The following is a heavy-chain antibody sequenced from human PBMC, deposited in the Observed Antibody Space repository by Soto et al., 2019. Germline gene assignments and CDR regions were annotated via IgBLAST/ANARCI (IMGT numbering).Heavy chain of an antibody. CDR2: ISSSSSYI. D-gene: IGHD6-6*01. CDR3: ARDRTSEYSSSYDY. J-gene: IGHJ4*02. Sequence: EVQLVESGGGLVKPGGSLRLSCAASGFTFSSYSMNWVRQAPGKGLEWVSSISSSSSYIYYADSVKGRFTISRDNAKNSLYLQMNSLRAEDTPVYYCARDRTSEYSSSYDYWGQGTLVTVSS. V-gene: IGHV3-21*01. CDR1: GFTFSSYS.